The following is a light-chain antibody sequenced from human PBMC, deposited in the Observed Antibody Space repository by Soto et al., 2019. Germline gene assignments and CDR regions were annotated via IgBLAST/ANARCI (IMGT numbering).Light chain of an antibody. J-gene: IGKJ5*01. CDR3: QQYYSTPIT. V-gene: IGKV4-1*01. CDR1: QSVLYSSNNKNY. Sequence: DIVMTQSPDSLAVSLGERATINCKSSQSVLYSSNNKNYLAWYQQKPGKPPKLLIYWASTRESGVPDRFSGSGSGTDFTLTISSLQAEDVAVYYCQQYYSTPITFSQGTRLEIK. CDR2: WAS.